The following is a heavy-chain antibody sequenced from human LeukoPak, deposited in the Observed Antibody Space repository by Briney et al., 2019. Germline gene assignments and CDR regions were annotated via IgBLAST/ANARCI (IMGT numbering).Heavy chain of an antibody. D-gene: IGHD3-10*01. CDR3: AKDRWGITMVRGFDY. CDR2: IRYDGSNK. J-gene: IGHJ4*02. CDR1: GFTFSSYG. Sequence: PGGSLRLSCAASGFTFSSYGMHWVRQAPGKGLEWVAFIRYDGSNKYYADSVKGRFTISRDNSKNTLYLQMNSLRAEDTAVYYCAKDRWGITMVRGFDYWGQGNLVTVSS. V-gene: IGHV3-30*02.